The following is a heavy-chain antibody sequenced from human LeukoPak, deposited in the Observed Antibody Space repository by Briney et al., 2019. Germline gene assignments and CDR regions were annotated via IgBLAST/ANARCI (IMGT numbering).Heavy chain of an antibody. V-gene: IGHV3-30*18. Sequence: GRSLRLSCAASGFTFSSYGMHWVRQAPGKGLEWVAVISYDGSNKYYADSVKGRFTISRDNSKNTLYLQMNSLRSEDTAVYYCAKVRTQYCGSGNCFNYYFESWGQGTLVTVSS. CDR2: ISYDGSNK. J-gene: IGHJ4*02. D-gene: IGHD2-15*01. CDR1: GFTFSSYG. CDR3: AKVRTQYCGSGNCFNYYFES.